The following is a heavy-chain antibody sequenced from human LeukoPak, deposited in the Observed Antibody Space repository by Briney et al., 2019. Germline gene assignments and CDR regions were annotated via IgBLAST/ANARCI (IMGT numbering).Heavy chain of an antibody. Sequence: GGSLRLSCAASGFIFSSYAMNWVRQAPGKGLEWVSAISGSGGSTYYADSVKGRFTISRDNSKNTLYLQMNSLRAEDTAVYYCAKVTYGSGTYGAFDYWGQGTLVTVSS. J-gene: IGHJ4*02. CDR2: ISGSGGST. V-gene: IGHV3-23*01. CDR1: GFIFSSYA. D-gene: IGHD3-10*01. CDR3: AKVTYGSGTYGAFDY.